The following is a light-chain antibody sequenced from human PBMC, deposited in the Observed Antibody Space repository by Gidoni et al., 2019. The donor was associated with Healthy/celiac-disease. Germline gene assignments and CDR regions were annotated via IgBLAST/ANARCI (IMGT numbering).Light chain of an antibody. V-gene: IGKV3-11*01. Sequence: EIVLTQSPATLALSPGERANLSCRASQSVSSYLAWYQQKPGQAPRLLNYDASNRATGIPARFSGSGSGTDFTLTISSLEPEDFAVYYCQQRSNWPELTFGGGTKVEIK. CDR1: QSVSSY. CDR3: QQRSNWPELT. J-gene: IGKJ4*01. CDR2: DAS.